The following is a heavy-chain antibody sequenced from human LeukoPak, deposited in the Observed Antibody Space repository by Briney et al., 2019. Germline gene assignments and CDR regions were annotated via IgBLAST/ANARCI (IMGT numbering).Heavy chain of an antibody. J-gene: IGHJ4*02. CDR3: ARGYCSSTSCYFEMDY. Sequence: SETLSLTCAVHGGSFSGYYWGWIRQPPGKGLEWIGEINHSGSTNYNPSLKSRVTISVDTSKNQFSLKLSSVTATDTAVYYCARGYCSSTSCYFEMDYWGQGTLVTVSS. D-gene: IGHD2-2*01. CDR1: GGSFSGYY. CDR2: INHSGST. V-gene: IGHV4-34*01.